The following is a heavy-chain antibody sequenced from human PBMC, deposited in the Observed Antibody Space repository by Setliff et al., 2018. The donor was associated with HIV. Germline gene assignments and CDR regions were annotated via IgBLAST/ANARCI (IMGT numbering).Heavy chain of an antibody. V-gene: IGHV3-21*01. D-gene: IGHD6-19*01. J-gene: IGHJ4*02. Sequence: PGGSLRLSCAASGFTFSTYRMNWVRQAPGKGLEWVSSISSSSSYIYYADSLKGRFTISRDNAKNSLYLQMNSLRAEDTAVYYCARAVHSDWYYFDYWGQGTLVTVSS. CDR1: GFTFSTYR. CDR2: ISSSSSYI. CDR3: ARAVHSDWYYFDY.